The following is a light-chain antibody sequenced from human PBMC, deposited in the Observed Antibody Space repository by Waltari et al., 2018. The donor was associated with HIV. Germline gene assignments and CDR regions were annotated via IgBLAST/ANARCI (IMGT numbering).Light chain of an antibody. J-gene: IGLJ2*01. Sequence: SELTQDPAVSVALGQAVMITCQGDTLGQDYASWYPVKPGQAPLLVIFRGGTRPSGIPARFFGSHSGNMASLTISGTQADDDADYFCACRDRGDDHVAFGGGTKVTVL. V-gene: IGLV3-19*01. CDR1: TLGQDY. CDR2: RGG. CDR3: ACRDRGDDHVA.